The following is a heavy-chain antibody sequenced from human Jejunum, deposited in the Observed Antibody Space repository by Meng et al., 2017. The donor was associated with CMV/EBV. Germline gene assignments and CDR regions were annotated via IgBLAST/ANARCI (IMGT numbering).Heavy chain of an antibody. V-gene: IGHV1-58*01. D-gene: IGHD3-3*01. Sequence: SGFTFTSSAVQWVRRDRGQRLEWIGWIVVGRGNTNYAKKFQERVTITRDMSTSTAYMELSSLRSEDTAVYYCAAGRSFWSGYYDYWGQGTRVTVSS. CDR2: IVVGRGNT. J-gene: IGHJ4*02. CDR1: GFTFTSSA. CDR3: AAGRSFWSGYYDY.